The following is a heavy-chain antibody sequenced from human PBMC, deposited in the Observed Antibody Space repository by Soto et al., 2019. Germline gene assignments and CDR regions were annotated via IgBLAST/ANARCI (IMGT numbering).Heavy chain of an antibody. D-gene: IGHD2-15*01. V-gene: IGHV1-18*01. Sequence: ASVKVSCKASGYTFTSYGISWVRQAPGQGLEWMGWISAYNGNTNYAQKLQGRVTMTTDTSTSTAYMELRSLRSDDTAVYYCARVTWEDIVVVVAATSGAFDIWGQGTMVTVSS. CDR3: ARVTWEDIVVVVAATSGAFDI. CDR1: GYTFTSYG. J-gene: IGHJ3*02. CDR2: ISAYNGNT.